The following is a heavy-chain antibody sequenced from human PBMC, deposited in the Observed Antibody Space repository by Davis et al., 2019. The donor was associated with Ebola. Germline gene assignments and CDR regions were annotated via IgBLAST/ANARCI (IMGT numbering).Heavy chain of an antibody. D-gene: IGHD2-2*01. CDR1: GGSFSGYY. CDR3: ARVRIVVGYYYYGKDV. Sequence: GSLRLSCAVYGGSFSGYYWSWIRQLPGKGLEWIGEINHSGSTNYNPSLKSRVTISVDTSKNQFSLKLSSVTAADTAVYYCARVRIVVGYYYYGKDVWGQGTTVTVSS. V-gene: IGHV4-34*01. J-gene: IGHJ6*02. CDR2: INHSGST.